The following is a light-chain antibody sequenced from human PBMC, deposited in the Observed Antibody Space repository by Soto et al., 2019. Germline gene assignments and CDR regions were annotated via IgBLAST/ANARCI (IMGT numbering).Light chain of an antibody. CDR2: AAS. CDR1: QSVSSRY. CDR3: PQRSNWPRT. J-gene: IGKJ1*01. V-gene: IGKV3D-20*02. Sequence: EIVLARSPGALCLSPGERATLSCSASQSVSSRYLAWYQQRPGQAPRLLLYAASTRATGIPDRFRGSGSGTDFTLTISSLEPEDFAVYYCPQRSNWPRTFGQGTKVDIK.